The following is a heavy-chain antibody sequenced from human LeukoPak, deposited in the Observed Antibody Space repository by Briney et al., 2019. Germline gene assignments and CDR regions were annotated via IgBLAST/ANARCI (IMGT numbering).Heavy chain of an antibody. J-gene: IGHJ4*02. CDR2: ISGSGGST. CDR3: AKQGIAARHGLGYFDY. CDR1: GFTFSSYA. V-gene: IGHV3-23*01. D-gene: IGHD6-6*01. Sequence: GGSLRLSCAASGFTFSSYAMSWVRQAPGKGLEWVSVISGSGGSTYYADSVKGRFTISRDNSKNTLYLQMNSLRAEDTAVYYCAKQGIAARHGLGYFDYWGQGTPVTVSS.